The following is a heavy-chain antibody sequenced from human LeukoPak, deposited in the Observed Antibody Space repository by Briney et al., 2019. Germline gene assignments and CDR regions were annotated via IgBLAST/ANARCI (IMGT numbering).Heavy chain of an antibody. D-gene: IGHD5-24*01. Sequence: SETLSLTCTVSGGSISSYYWSWIRQPPGKGLEWIGYIYYSGSTNYNPSLKSRVTISVDTSKNQFSLKLSSVTAADTAVYYCATSRDGYNRPLSYWGQGTLVTVSS. V-gene: IGHV4-59*01. CDR2: IYYSGST. CDR3: ATSRDGYNRPLSY. J-gene: IGHJ4*02. CDR1: GGSISSYY.